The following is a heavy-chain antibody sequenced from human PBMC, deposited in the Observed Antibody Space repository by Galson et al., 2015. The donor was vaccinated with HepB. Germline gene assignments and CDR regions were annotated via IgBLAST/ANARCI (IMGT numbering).Heavy chain of an antibody. CDR3: ARLGHEGYHYYGMDV. CDR1: GYSFRNYW. V-gene: IGHV5-51*01. J-gene: IGHJ6*02. Sequence: KVSCKASGYSFRNYWIGWVRQMPGKGLQCMGIIYPGDSETRYSPSFQGQVTISADTSINTAYLQWRSLKASDTAMYYCARLGHEGYHYYGMDVWGQGTTVTVSS. CDR2: IYPGDSET. D-gene: IGHD2-2*01.